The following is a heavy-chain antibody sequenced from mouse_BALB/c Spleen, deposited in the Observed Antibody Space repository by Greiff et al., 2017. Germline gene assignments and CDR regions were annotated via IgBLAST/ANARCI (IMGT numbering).Heavy chain of an antibody. J-gene: IGHJ3*01. CDR1: GFTFSSYT. CDR2: ISSGGGNT. Sequence: EVKLVESGGGLVKPGGSLKLSCAASGFTFSSYTMSWVRQTPEKRLEWVATISSGGGNTYYPDSVKGRFTISRDNAKNNLYLQMSSLRSEDTALYYCAREGIYGNYFAWFAYWGQGTLVTVSA. V-gene: IGHV5-9*03. CDR3: AREGIYGNYFAWFAY. D-gene: IGHD2-1*01.